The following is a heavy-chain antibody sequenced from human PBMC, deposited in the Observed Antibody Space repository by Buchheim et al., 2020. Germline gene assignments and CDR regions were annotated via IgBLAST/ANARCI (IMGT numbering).Heavy chain of an antibody. Sequence: QVQLQESGPGLVKPSQTLSLTCTVSGGSISSGGYYWSWIRQHPGKGLEWIGYIYYSGSTNYNPSLKSRVTISVDTSKNQFSLKLSSVTAADTAVYYCARGGGSYCTNGVCYPVYWFDPWGQGTL. CDR2: IYYSGST. D-gene: IGHD2-8*01. CDR3: ARGGGSYCTNGVCYPVYWFDP. V-gene: IGHV4-31*03. CDR1: GGSISSGGYY. J-gene: IGHJ5*02.